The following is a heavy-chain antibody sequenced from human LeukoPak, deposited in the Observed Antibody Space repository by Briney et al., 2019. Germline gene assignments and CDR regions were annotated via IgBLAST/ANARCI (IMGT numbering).Heavy chain of an antibody. Sequence: SSETLSLTCAVYGVSFNIYYWSWIRQSPGKGLEWIGEINDGGTINYNPSVLSRVTISLDRSKNQFSLRLTSVTPTDTAVYYCARRWNSRRTYYIDVWGKGATVSVSS. J-gene: IGHJ6*03. CDR1: GVSFNIYY. D-gene: IGHD1-7*01. V-gene: IGHV4-34*01. CDR3: ARRWNSRRTYYIDV. CDR2: INDGGTI.